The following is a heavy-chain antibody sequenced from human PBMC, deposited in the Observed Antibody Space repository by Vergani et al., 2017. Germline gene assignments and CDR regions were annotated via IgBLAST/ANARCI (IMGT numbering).Heavy chain of an antibody. CDR2: VDPEDGET. D-gene: IGHD5-24*01. CDR3: GRGSDNYN. CDR1: GYTFTDHY. Sequence: EVQLVQSGAEVKKPGATMKISCKVSGYTFTDHYMHWVKQAPGKGLEWMGLVDPEDGETIYGEKFKGRVTIAADTSTDTAHLELSSLRSEDTAVYYCGRGSDNYNWGQGTLVTVSS. V-gene: IGHV1-69-2*01. J-gene: IGHJ4*02.